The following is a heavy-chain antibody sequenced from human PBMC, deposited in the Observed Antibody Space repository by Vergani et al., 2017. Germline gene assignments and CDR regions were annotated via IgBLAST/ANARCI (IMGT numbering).Heavy chain of an antibody. D-gene: IGHD3-22*01. Sequence: EVQLVESGGGLVQPGGSLRLSCAASGFTFSSYWMSWVRQAPGKGLEWVANIKQDGSEKYYVYSVKGRFTISRDNAKNSLYLQMNSLRAEDTAVYYCARDGEYYYDSSGSDYWGQGTLVTVSS. V-gene: IGHV3-7*01. CDR1: GFTFSSYW. J-gene: IGHJ4*02. CDR2: IKQDGSEK. CDR3: ARDGEYYYDSSGSDY.